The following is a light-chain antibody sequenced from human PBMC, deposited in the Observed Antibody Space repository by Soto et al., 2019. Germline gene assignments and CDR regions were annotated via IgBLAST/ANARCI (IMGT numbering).Light chain of an antibody. CDR3: ISYAGSNKPA. Sequence: QSALTQPPSASGSPGQSVAISCSGTSSDVGGYNYVYWYQQHPGKDPKLMIYDVNKLPSGVPDRFSGSKSGNTASLTVSGLQTENEAAYYCISYAGSNKPAFGGGTKVTVL. J-gene: IGLJ2*01. CDR2: DVN. V-gene: IGLV2-8*01. CDR1: SSDVGGYNY.